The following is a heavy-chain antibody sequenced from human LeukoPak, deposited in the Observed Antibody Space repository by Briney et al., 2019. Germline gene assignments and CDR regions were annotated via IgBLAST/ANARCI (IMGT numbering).Heavy chain of an antibody. CDR2: IYYSGST. CDR3: VRGSTLRHYQY. Sequence: SETLSLTCTVSGGSISSGDYYWSWIRRPPGKGLEWIGTIYYSGSTYYNPSLKSRVTVSVDTSKNQFSLKLNSVTAADTAVYYCVRGSTLRHYQYWGQGTLVTVSS. D-gene: IGHD3-16*01. CDR1: GGSISSGDYY. V-gene: IGHV4-39*01. J-gene: IGHJ4*02.